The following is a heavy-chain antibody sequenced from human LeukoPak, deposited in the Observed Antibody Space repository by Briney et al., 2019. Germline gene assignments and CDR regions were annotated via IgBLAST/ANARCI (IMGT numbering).Heavy chain of an antibody. D-gene: IGHD1-26*01. J-gene: IGHJ5*02. Sequence: HAGGSLRLSCAASGFTFSSYSMSWVRQAPGKGLEWVANIKPDGSEKYYVDSVKGRFTISRDNAKKSLYLQMNSLRAEDTAVYYCARSSGGPMAGPWGQGTLVTVSS. V-gene: IGHV3-7*01. CDR2: IKPDGSEK. CDR3: ARSSGGPMAGP. CDR1: GFTFSSYS.